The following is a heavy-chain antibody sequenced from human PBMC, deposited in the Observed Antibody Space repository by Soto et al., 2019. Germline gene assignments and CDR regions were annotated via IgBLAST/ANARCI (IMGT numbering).Heavy chain of an antibody. D-gene: IGHD3-16*01. J-gene: IGHJ3*01. CDR3: ARDQFGAADF. V-gene: IGHV4-4*07. CDR1: GDSMSTYY. Sequence: SETLSLTCTVSGDSMSTYYWNWIRQSAEKGLEWIGRISATGTTTYIPSLKSRITLSVDTSKNEFSLNLKFVTAADTAVYFCARDQFGAADFWGQGTMVTVSS. CDR2: ISATGTT.